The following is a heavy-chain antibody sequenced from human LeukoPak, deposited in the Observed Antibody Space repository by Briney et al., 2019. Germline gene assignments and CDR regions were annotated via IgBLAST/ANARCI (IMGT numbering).Heavy chain of an antibody. J-gene: IGHJ6*02. CDR2: IYSGGST. D-gene: IGHD6-19*01. CDR3: AREPHRAVAGSYYYYGMDV. Sequence: QPGGSLRLSCAASGFTVSSNYMSWVRQAPGKGLEWVSVIYSGGSTYYADSVKGRFTISRDNSKNTLYLQMNSLRAEDTAVYYCAREPHRAVAGSYYYYGMDVWGQGTTVTVSS. V-gene: IGHV3-66*01. CDR1: GFTVSSNY.